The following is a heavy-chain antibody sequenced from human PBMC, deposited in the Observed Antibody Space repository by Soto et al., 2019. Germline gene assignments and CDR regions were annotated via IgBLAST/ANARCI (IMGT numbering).Heavy chain of an antibody. CDR1: GFTFSSYS. D-gene: IGHD3-10*01. Sequence: GALRLSCAASGFTFSSYSMNWVRQAPGKGLEWVSSISSSSSYIYYADSVKGRFTISRDNAKNSLYLQMNSLRAEDTAVYYCAREVPGPAGNYWGQGTLVTVSS. V-gene: IGHV3-21*01. CDR3: AREVPGPAGNY. J-gene: IGHJ4*02. CDR2: ISSSSSYI.